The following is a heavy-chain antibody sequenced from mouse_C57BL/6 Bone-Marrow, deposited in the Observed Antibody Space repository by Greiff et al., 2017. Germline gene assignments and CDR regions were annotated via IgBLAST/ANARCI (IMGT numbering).Heavy chain of an antibody. J-gene: IGHJ4*01. V-gene: IGHV5-9*01. CDR1: GFTFSSYT. Sequence: EVKLMESGGGLVKPGGSLKLSCAASGFTFSSYTMSWVRQTPEKRLEWVATISGGGGNTYYPDSVKGRFTISRDNAKNTLYLQMSCLRSEDTALYYCARHEDYGSSWEDYWGQGTSVTVSS. CDR3: ARHEDYGSSWEDY. D-gene: IGHD1-1*01. CDR2: ISGGGGNT.